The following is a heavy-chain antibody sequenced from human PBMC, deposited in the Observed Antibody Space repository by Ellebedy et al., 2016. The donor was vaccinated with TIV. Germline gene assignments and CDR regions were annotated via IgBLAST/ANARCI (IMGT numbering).Heavy chain of an antibody. CDR3: ARGVSGSYFVSAFGF. CDR2: INWDSGDL. J-gene: IGHJ4*02. Sequence: SLKISCATSGFTFDDYAMHWVRQTPGKGLEWVSGINWDSGDLGYVDSVKGRFTISRDNAKNSLYLQMNSLRPEDTAFYYCARGVSGSYFVSAFGFWGRGTLVTVSS. D-gene: IGHD3-10*01. CDR1: GFTFDDYA. V-gene: IGHV3-9*01.